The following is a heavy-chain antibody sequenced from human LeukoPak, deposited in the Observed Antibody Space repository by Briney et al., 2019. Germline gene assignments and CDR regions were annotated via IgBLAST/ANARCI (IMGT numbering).Heavy chain of an antibody. CDR2: ISGSGWST. D-gene: IGHD7-27*01. Sequence: GGSLRLSCAASGFTLSSFAMSWVRQAPGKGLEGVSAISGSGWSTYYTDSVKGRFTISRDNSKNTLYLQMNSLTADDTAVYYCAKDRDLTGDRKPGYFDCWGRGTLVTVSS. CDR3: AKDRDLTGDRKPGYFDC. J-gene: IGHJ4*02. CDR1: GFTLSSFA. V-gene: IGHV3-23*01.